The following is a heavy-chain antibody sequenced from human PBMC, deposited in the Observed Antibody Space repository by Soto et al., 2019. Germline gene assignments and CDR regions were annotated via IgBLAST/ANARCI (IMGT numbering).Heavy chain of an antibody. Sequence: SVKVSCKASGGTFSSYAISWVREAPGQGLEWMGGIIPIFGTANYAQKFQGRVTITADESTSTAYMELSSLRSEDTAVYYCARDVPSWAPYYYGSGTQTRYGMDVWGQGTTVTVSS. J-gene: IGHJ6*02. D-gene: IGHD3-10*01. CDR2: IIPIFGTA. V-gene: IGHV1-69*13. CDR3: ARDVPSWAPYYYGSGTQTRYGMDV. CDR1: GGTFSSYA.